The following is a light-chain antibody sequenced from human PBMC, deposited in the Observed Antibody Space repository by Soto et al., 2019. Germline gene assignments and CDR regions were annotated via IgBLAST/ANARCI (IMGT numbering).Light chain of an antibody. Sequence: EIVMTQSPATLSVSPGERVTLSCRASRTVGSKLAWYQQKPGQAPRLLISDASTRATGVPARFSGSGSGTEYTLTISSLQSEDFEVYYCQQYSDWKTFGQGIKLEIK. CDR3: QQYSDWKT. V-gene: IGKV3-15*01. CDR2: DAS. CDR1: RTVGSK. J-gene: IGKJ2*01.